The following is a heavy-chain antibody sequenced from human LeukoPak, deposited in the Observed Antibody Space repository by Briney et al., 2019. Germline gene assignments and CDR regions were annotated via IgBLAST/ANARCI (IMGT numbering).Heavy chain of an antibody. CDR2: IYTSGST. CDR3: AKDLRCSSTSCYTVYFDY. D-gene: IGHD2-2*02. CDR1: GGSISSGSYY. V-gene: IGHV4-61*02. Sequence: SETLSLTCTVSGGSISSGSYYWSWIRQPAGKGLEWIGRIYTSGSTNYNPSLKSRVTISVDTSKNQFSLKLSSVTAADTAVYYCAKDLRCSSTSCYTVYFDYWGQGTLVTVSS. J-gene: IGHJ4*02.